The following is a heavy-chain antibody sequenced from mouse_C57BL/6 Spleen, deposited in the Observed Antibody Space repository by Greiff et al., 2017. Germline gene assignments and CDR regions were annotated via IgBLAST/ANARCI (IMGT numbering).Heavy chain of an antibody. V-gene: IGHV1-15*01. CDR2: IDPETGGT. D-gene: IGHD3-2*02. CDR3: TRDSSGYDY. J-gene: IGHJ2*01. Sequence: VQLQESGAELVRPGASVTLSCKASGYTFTDYEMHWVKQTPVHGLEWIGAIDPETGGTAYNQKFKGKAILTADKSSSTAYMELRSLTSEDSAVYYCTRDSSGYDYWGQGTTLTVSS. CDR1: GYTFTDYE.